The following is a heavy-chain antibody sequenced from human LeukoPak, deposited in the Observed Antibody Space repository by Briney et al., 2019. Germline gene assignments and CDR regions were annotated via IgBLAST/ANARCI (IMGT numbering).Heavy chain of an antibody. CDR1: GNTFTSYY. CDR3: ARGTYYYDSSGYHNFDY. Sequence: GASVKVSCKASGNTFTSYYMHWVRQAPGQGPEWMGIINPSDGTTNYAQKFQGRVTMTRDTSTTIIYMELSSLRSEDTAVYYCARGTYYYDSSGYHNFDYWGQGTLVTVSS. J-gene: IGHJ4*02. V-gene: IGHV1-46*01. D-gene: IGHD3-22*01. CDR2: INPSDGTT.